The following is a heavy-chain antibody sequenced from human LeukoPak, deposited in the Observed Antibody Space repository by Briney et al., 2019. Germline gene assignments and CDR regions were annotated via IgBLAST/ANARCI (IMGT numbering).Heavy chain of an antibody. D-gene: IGHD3-22*01. CDR2: ISAYNGNT. Sequence: ASVKVSCKASGYTFTSYGISWVRQAPGQGLEWMGWISAYNGNTNYAQKLQGRVTMTTDTSTSTAYMELRSLRSDDTAVYYCARDLGGMSYYDSSGYTPFDYWGQGTLVTVSS. CDR3: ARDLGGMSYYDSSGYTPFDY. J-gene: IGHJ4*02. V-gene: IGHV1-18*01. CDR1: GYTFTSYG.